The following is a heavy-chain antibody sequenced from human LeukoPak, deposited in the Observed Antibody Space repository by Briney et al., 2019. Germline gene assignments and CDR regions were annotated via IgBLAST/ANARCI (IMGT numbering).Heavy chain of an antibody. CDR3: ARSNYGTRDFGY. CDR2: IYYSGST. V-gene: IGHV4-39*07. Sequence: SETLSLTCTVSGGPISSSSYYWGWIRQPPGKGLEWIGSIYYSGSTNYNPSLKSRVTISVDTSKNQFSLKLSSVTAADTAVYYCARSNYGTRDFGYWGQGTLVTVSS. J-gene: IGHJ4*02. D-gene: IGHD4-11*01. CDR1: GGPISSSSYY.